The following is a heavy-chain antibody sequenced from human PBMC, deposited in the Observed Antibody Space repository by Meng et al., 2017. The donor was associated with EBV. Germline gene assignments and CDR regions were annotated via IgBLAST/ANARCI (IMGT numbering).Heavy chain of an antibody. CDR3: ARVRIYGDYPNWYFDL. V-gene: IGHV3-33*01. D-gene: IGHD4-17*01. CDR1: GFTFSSYG. Sequence: QAKVVQAGGGVVHPGRSLRLSCVSSGFTFSSYGMPWVRQAPGKGLEWVAVIWYDGSNKYYADSVKGRFTISRDNSKNKMCLQMTSLRAEDTAVYYCARVRIYGDYPNWYFDLWGRGTLVTVSS. J-gene: IGHJ2*01. CDR2: IWYDGSNK.